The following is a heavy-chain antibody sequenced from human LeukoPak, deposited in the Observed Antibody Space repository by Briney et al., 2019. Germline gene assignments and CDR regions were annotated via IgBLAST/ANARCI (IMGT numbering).Heavy chain of an antibody. CDR1: GYTFIGYN. D-gene: IGHD6-13*01. CDR3: VRDLYMAAASPDY. CDR2: MSPDSGDS. Sequence: ASVKVSCKASGYTFIGYNMHWVRQAPGQGPEWVGWMSPDSGDSHYAEKFQGRVTMNRDTSINTNYMELTKLTSDGTAGYYCVRDLYMAAASPDYWGQGTLVTVSS. V-gene: IGHV1-2*02. J-gene: IGHJ4*02.